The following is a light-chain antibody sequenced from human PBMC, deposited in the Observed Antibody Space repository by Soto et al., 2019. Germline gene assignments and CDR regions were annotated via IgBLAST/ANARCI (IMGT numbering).Light chain of an antibody. V-gene: IGKV3-20*01. CDR2: GAS. CDR3: QQYGSSPWT. Sequence: EIVLTQSPGTLSLSPGERATLSCRASQSVSSSFLAWYQQKPGQAPRLLIYGASIRATGIPDRFSGSGSGTDFTFTISRVEPEDFAVYYCQQYGSSPWTFGQGTKVEIK. CDR1: QSVSSSF. J-gene: IGKJ1*01.